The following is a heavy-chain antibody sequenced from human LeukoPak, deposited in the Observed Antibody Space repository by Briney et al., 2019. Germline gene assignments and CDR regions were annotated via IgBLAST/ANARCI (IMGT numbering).Heavy chain of an antibody. CDR1: GGSFSGYF. V-gene: IGHV4-34*01. J-gene: IGHJ5*02. CDR2: INHSGST. CDR3: ARRGPVVVPAAIRWFDP. D-gene: IGHD2-2*01. Sequence: SETLSLTCAVYGGSFSGYFWSWIRQPPGKGLEWIGEINHSGSTNYNPSLKSRVTISVDTSKNQFSLKLSSVTAADTAVYYCARRGPVVVPAAIRWFDPWGQGTLVTVSS.